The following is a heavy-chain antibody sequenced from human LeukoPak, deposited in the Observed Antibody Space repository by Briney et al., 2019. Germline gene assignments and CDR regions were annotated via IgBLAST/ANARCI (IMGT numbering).Heavy chain of an antibody. V-gene: IGHV3-23*01. CDR1: GFTFSSYA. CDR3: AVYYYGSGRVDY. J-gene: IGHJ4*02. D-gene: IGHD3-10*01. CDR2: ISGSGGST. Sequence: GGSLRLSCAASGFTFSSYAMSWVRQTPGKGLEWVSAISGSGGSTYYADSVKGRFTISRDNSKNTLYLQMNSLRAEDTAVYYCAVYYYGSGRVDYWGQGTLVTVSS.